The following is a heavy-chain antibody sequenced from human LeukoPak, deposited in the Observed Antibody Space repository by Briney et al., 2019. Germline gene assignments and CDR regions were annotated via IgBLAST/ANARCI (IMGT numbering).Heavy chain of an antibody. CDR1: GGSISSHY. CDR3: ASSREYSSGWYFFGY. D-gene: IGHD6-19*01. CDR2: IYYSGST. Sequence: PSETLSLTCTVSGGSISSHYWSWIRQPPGKGLEWIGYIYYSGSTNYNPSLKSRVTISVDTSKNQFSLKLSSVTAADTAVYYCASSREYSSGWYFFGYWGQGTLVTVSS. V-gene: IGHV4-59*11. J-gene: IGHJ4*02.